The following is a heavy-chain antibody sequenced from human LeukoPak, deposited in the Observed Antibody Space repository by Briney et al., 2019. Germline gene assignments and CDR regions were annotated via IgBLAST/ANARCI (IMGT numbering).Heavy chain of an antibody. J-gene: IGHJ4*01. CDR3: ARDAQRGFDYSNSLEY. D-gene: IGHD4-11*01. CDR2: IWSDGSNR. CDR1: GFIFSHYG. Sequence: GGSLRLSCAASGFIFSHYGMHWVRQAPGKGLEWVAVIWSDGSNRFYAGSVKGRFTISRDNSQNTVFLQMNSLRVEDAAMYYCARDAQRGFDYSNSLEYWGHGTLVTVSS. V-gene: IGHV3-33*01.